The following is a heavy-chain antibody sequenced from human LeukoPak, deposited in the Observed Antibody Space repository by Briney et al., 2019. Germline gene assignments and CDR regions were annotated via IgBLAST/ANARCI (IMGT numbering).Heavy chain of an antibody. D-gene: IGHD1-26*01. CDR1: DDSINNDRYF. CDR2: TNYSGRT. CDR3: ARDIDDVGALFDF. Sequence: SETLSLTCSISDDSINNDRYFWAWIRQPPGKGLEWVASTNYSGRTYYNPSLNSRLIISVDTAKRQFSLKLTSVTAADTALYFCARDIDDVGALFDFWGQGTLVTVSS. J-gene: IGHJ4*02. V-gene: IGHV4-39*07.